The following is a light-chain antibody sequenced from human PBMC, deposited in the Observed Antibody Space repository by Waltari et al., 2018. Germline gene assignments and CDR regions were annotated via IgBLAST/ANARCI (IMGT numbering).Light chain of an antibody. Sequence: QSALTQPRSVSGSPGQSVTISCTGTSSDVGGYNYVSWYQQHPDKDPKLIIYDINKRPLGVPDRFSGYKSGNTASLTISGLQAEDEADYYCCSYVGSNIYWVFGGGTKLTVL. V-gene: IGLV2-11*01. J-gene: IGLJ3*02. CDR3: CSYVGSNIYWV. CDR1: SSDVGGYNY. CDR2: DIN.